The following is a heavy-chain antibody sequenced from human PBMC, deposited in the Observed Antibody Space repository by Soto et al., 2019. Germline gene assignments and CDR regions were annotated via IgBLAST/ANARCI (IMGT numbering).Heavy chain of an antibody. Sequence: QVQLVESGGGLVKPGGSLRLSCVASGFTFSDYYMSWIRHPPGKGLQWISYITTSGRTISYADSVKGRFTISRDNAKNSRYLQMDSLRAEDTAVYHCAREFYHTSGCRYFDYWGQGILVTVSS. J-gene: IGHJ4*02. CDR1: GFTFSDYY. V-gene: IGHV3-11*01. D-gene: IGHD6-19*01. CDR3: AREFYHTSGCRYFDY. CDR2: ITTSGRTI.